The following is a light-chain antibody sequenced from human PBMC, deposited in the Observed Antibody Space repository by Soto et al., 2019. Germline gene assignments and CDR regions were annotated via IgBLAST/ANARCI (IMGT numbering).Light chain of an antibody. J-gene: IGKJ3*01. CDR1: QSVGSY. CDR3: QQRSNWPPFT. CDR2: DAS. Sequence: EIVLTQSPATLSLSPGERATLSCRASQSVGSYLAWYQQKPGQAPRLLIYDASSTATGIPARFSGSGSGTDFTLTISSLEPEDFALYFSQQRSNWPPFTFGPGTKVDIK. V-gene: IGKV3-11*01.